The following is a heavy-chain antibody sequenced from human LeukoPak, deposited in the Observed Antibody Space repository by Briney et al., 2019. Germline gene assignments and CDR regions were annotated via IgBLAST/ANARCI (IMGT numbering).Heavy chain of an antibody. CDR2: IIPIFGTA. Sequence: GASVKVSCKASGGTFSSYAISWVRQAPGQGLEWMGGIIPIFGTANYAQKFQGRVTITADESTSTAYMELSSLRSEDTAVYYCASDYGRGAYSSFDYWGQGTLVTVSS. CDR3: ASDYGRGAYSSFDY. J-gene: IGHJ4*02. V-gene: IGHV1-69*13. D-gene: IGHD6-13*01. CDR1: GGTFSSYA.